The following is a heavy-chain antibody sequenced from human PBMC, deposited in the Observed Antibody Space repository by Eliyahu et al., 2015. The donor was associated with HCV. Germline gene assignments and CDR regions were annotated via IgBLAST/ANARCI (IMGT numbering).Heavy chain of an antibody. D-gene: IGHD2-21*02. J-gene: IGHJ5*02. Sequence: QVQLVQSGAEVKKPGSSVKVSCKASGGTFSSYAISWVRQAPGQGLEWMGRIIPILGIANYAQKFQGRVTITADKSTSTAYMELSSLRSEDTAVYYCARVWPDCGGDCYSPWGQGTLVTVSS. CDR3: ARVWPDCGGDCYSP. CDR1: GGTFSSYA. CDR2: IIPILGIA. V-gene: IGHV1-69*04.